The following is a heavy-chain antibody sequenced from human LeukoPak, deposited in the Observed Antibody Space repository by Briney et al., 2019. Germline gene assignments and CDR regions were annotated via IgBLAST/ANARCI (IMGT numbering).Heavy chain of an antibody. D-gene: IGHD3-22*01. J-gene: IGHJ4*02. CDR2: INSDGSST. CDR3: ARGLDYYDSSGQPGY. CDR1: GFTFSSYW. Sequence: GGSLRLSCAASGFTFSSYWMHWVRQAPGKGLVWVSRINSDGSSTSYADSVKGRFTISRDNAKNTLYLQMNSLRAEDTAVYYCARGLDYYDSSGQPGYWGQGTLVTVPS. V-gene: IGHV3-74*01.